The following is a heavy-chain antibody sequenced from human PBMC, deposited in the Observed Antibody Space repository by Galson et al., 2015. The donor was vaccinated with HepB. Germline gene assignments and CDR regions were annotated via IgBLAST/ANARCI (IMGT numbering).Heavy chain of an antibody. V-gene: IGHV3-43*01. Sequence: SLRLSCAASGFTFDDFTMHWVRQAPGKGLEWVSLISWDGGSTFYADSVKGRFTISRDNSKNALYLQMNSLTTEDTALYYCAKGPHHDRSGYYFHSWGQGTLVTVSS. D-gene: IGHD3-22*01. J-gene: IGHJ4*02. CDR2: ISWDGGST. CDR1: GFTFDDFT. CDR3: AKGPHHDRSGYYFHS.